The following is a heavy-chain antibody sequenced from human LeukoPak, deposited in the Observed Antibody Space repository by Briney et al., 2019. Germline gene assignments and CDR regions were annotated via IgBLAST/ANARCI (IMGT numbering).Heavy chain of an antibody. Sequence: GGSLRLSCAASGFIFSNYGMHWVRQAPGKGLEWVAVISYDESNKFYRDSVKGRFTISRDNSKNMLYLQTNSLRAEDTAVYYCEKELRGYSYGEHWGQGILVTVSS. J-gene: IGHJ1*01. CDR3: EKELRGYSYGEH. V-gene: IGHV3-30*18. CDR1: GFIFSNYG. CDR2: ISYDESNK. D-gene: IGHD5-18*01.